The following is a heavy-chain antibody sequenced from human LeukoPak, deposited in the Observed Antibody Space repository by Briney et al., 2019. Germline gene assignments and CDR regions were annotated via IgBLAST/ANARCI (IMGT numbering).Heavy chain of an antibody. Sequence: GGSLRLSCAASGFTFSDYYMSWIRQAPGKGLEWISYISGSGSTIYYADSVKGRFTISRDNARNSLYLQMNSLRAEDTAVYYCARERAIASLRPYYFDYWGQGTLVTVSS. CDR1: GFTFSDYY. CDR3: ARERAIASLRPYYFDY. V-gene: IGHV3-11*01. D-gene: IGHD6-6*01. CDR2: ISGSGSTI. J-gene: IGHJ4*02.